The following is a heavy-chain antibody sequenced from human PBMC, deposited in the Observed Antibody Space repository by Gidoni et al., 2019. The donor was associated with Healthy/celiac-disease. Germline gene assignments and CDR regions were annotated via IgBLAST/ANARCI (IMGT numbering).Heavy chain of an antibody. CDR1: GFTFSGSA. CDR2: IRSKANSYAT. V-gene: IGHV3-73*01. J-gene: IGHJ5*02. D-gene: IGHD3-10*01. CDR3: TRQQALLWFGEFLDNWFDP. Sequence: EVQLVESGGGLVQPGGSLKLSCAASGFTFSGSAMHWVRQASGKGLEWVGRIRSKANSYATAYAASVKGRFTISRDDSKNTAYLQMNSLKTEDTAVYYCTRQQALLWFGEFLDNWFDPWGQGTLVTVSS.